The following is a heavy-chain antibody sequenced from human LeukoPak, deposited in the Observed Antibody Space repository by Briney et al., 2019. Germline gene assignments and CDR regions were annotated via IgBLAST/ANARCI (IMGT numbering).Heavy chain of an antibody. D-gene: IGHD2-2*01. V-gene: IGHV3-49*04. CDR3: TRAPHPRCSSSGCYLDY. J-gene: IGHJ4*02. CDR1: GFTFGDYA. Sequence: GRSLRLSCSTSGFTFGDYAMSWVRQAPGKGLEWVGFIQAKAYGGATKYAASVNGRFSISRGDSQSIANLQMNDLKTEDTAVYYCTRAPHPRCSSSGCYLDYWGQGTLVTVSS. CDR2: IQAKAYGGAT.